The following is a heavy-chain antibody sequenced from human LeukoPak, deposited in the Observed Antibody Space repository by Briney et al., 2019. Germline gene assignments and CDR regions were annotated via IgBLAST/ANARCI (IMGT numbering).Heavy chain of an antibody. V-gene: IGHV4-59*01. CDR1: GGSISGYH. CDR3: ARILHSSGYYTYFDY. CDR2: VYYTGST. Sequence: PSETLSLTCTVYGGSISGYHCSWIRQPPGKGLEWIGYVYYTGSTNYNPSLKSRVTISIDTSKNQFSLRLSSVTAADTAVYYCARILHSSGYYTYFDYWGQGTLVTVSS. J-gene: IGHJ4*02. D-gene: IGHD3-22*01.